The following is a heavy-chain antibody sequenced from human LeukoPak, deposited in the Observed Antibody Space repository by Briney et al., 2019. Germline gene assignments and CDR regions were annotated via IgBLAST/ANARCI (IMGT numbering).Heavy chain of an antibody. CDR2: IYHSGST. Sequence: SETLSLTCTVSGGSISSYYWSWIRQPPGKGLEWIGYIYHSGSTNYNPSLKSRVTISVDTSKNQFSLKLSSVTAADTAVYYCARGIAAADPTDYWGQGTLVTVSS. J-gene: IGHJ4*02. CDR3: ARGIAAADPTDY. CDR1: GGSISSYY. V-gene: IGHV4-59*01. D-gene: IGHD6-13*01.